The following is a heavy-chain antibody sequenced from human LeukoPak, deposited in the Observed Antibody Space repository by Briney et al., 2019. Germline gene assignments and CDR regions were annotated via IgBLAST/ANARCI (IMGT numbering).Heavy chain of an antibody. CDR3: ARANFRDAFDI. CDR1: EGTIRNYT. V-gene: IGHV1-69*01. J-gene: IGHJ3*02. CDR2: IIPIFGTA. Sequence: SVKVSCKASEGTIRNYTITWVRQAPGQGLEWMGGIIPIFGTANYARKFQGRVTITADESTSTAYMELSSLRSEDTAVYYCARANFRDAFDIWGQGTMVTVSS. D-gene: IGHD4/OR15-4a*01.